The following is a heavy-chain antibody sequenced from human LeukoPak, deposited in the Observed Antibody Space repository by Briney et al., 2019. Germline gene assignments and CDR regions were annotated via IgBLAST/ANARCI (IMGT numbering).Heavy chain of an antibody. CDR1: GFTFSSYA. D-gene: IGHD1-26*01. V-gene: IGHV3-23*01. CDR3: AKDRRSPPLVDY. J-gene: IGHJ4*02. CDR2: ISGSGGST. Sequence: PGGSLRLSCAASGFTFSSYAMSWVRQAPGKGLEWVSAISGSGGSTYYADSVKGRFTISRDNSKSTLYLQMNSLRAEDTAVYYCAKDRRSPPLVDYWGQGTLVTVSS.